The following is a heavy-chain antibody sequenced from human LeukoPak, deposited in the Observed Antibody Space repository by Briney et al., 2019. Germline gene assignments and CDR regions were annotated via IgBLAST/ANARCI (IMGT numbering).Heavy chain of an antibody. Sequence: WASVKVSCKPSGYTFTCYYMHWVREAPGQGLEWMGWINPNSGGTNYAQKFQGRVTMTRDTSISTAYMELSRLRSDDTAVYYCARDSSHYGSGSYYNTYYFDYWGQGTLVTVSS. CDR2: INPNSGGT. CDR1: GYTFTCYY. V-gene: IGHV1-2*02. J-gene: IGHJ4*02. CDR3: ARDSSHYGSGSYYNTYYFDY. D-gene: IGHD3-10*01.